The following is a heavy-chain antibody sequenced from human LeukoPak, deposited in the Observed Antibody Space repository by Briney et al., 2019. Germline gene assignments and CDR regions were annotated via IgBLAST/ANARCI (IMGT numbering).Heavy chain of an antibody. J-gene: IGHJ4*02. CDR1: GYTFTSYG. CDR2: ISGYNGNT. V-gene: IGHV1-18*01. CDR3: ARVDYYGSGSYL. D-gene: IGHD3-10*01. Sequence: ASVKVSCKASGYTFTSYGISCVRQAPGQGLEWMGWISGYNGNTNYAQKLQGRVTMTTDTSTSTAYMELRSLRSDDTAVYYCARVDYYGSGSYLWGQGTLVTVSS.